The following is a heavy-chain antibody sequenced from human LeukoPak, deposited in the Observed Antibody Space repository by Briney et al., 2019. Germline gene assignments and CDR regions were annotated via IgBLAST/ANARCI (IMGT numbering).Heavy chain of an antibody. J-gene: IGHJ4*02. CDR1: GFTFSSYS. Sequence: PGGSLRLSCAASGFTFSSYSMNWVRQAPGKGLEWVSSISSSSSYIYYAGSVKGRFTISRDNAKNSLYLQMNSLRAEDTAVYYCARAQYSSSSGFDYWGQGTLVTVSS. CDR2: ISSSSSYI. CDR3: ARAQYSSSSGFDY. V-gene: IGHV3-21*01. D-gene: IGHD6-6*01.